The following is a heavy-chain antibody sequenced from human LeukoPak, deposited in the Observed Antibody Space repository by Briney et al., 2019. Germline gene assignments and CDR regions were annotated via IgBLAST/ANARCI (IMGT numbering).Heavy chain of an antibody. Sequence: KFQGRVTITRDTSASTAYMELSSLRSEDTAVYYCATAYCGGDCYSFDYWGQGTLVTVSS. CDR3: ATAYCGGDCYSFDY. V-gene: IGHV1-3*01. D-gene: IGHD2-21*02. J-gene: IGHJ4*02.